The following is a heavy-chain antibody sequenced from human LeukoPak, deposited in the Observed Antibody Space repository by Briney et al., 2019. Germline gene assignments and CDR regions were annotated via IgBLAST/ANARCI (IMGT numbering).Heavy chain of an antibody. D-gene: IGHD4-17*01. J-gene: IGHJ4*02. V-gene: IGHV4-59*08. Sequence: SETLSLTCTVPGGSISSYYWSWIRQPPGKGLEWIGYIYYSGSTNYNPSLKSRVTISVDTSKNQFSLKLSSVTAADTAVYYCARHIDYGDYPDYWGQGTLVTVSS. CDR2: IYYSGST. CDR1: GGSISSYY. CDR3: ARHIDYGDYPDY.